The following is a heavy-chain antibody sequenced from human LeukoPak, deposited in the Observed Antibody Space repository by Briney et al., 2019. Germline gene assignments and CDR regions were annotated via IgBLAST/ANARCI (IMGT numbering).Heavy chain of an antibody. CDR2: ISYSGST. Sequence: PSETLSLTCTVSGGSFSSYYWTWIRQPPGKGLDWIGYISYSGSTKYNPSLQSRVTISVDTSKNQFSLNLSSVTAADTAVYYCARDRSRGLGHYYYGMDVWGKGTTVTVSS. D-gene: IGHD4-17*01. J-gene: IGHJ6*04. CDR1: GGSFSSYY. V-gene: IGHV4-59*01. CDR3: ARDRSRGLGHYYYGMDV.